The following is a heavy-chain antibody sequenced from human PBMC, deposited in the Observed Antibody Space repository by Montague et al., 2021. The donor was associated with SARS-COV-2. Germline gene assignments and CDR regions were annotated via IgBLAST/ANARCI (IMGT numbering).Heavy chain of an antibody. CDR3: ARDRPPVATTFYYYYYGMDV. J-gene: IGHJ6*02. V-gene: IGHV4-61*02. CDR1: GGSISSGSYY. CDR2: IYTSGST. D-gene: IGHD5-12*01. Sequence: TLSLTCTVSGGSISSGSYYWSWLRQPAGKGLEWIGRIYTSGSTNYNPSLKSRVTISVDTSKNQFSLKLSSVTAADTAVYYCARDRPPVATTFYYYYYGMDVWGQGTTVTVSS.